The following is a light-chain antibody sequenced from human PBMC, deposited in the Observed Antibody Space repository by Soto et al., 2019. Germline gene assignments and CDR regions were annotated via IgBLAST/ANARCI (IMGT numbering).Light chain of an antibody. J-gene: IGKJ2*01. CDR3: QQYESFSPYT. CDR2: DAS. Sequence: DIPMTQSPSTLSAFVGDRVTITCRASQSVSSSLAWHQQKPGKAPKLLIYDASTLESGVPSRFSGSGYGTEFTLTINSLQPGDFATYYCQQYESFSPYTFGQGTRLEI. CDR1: QSVSSS. V-gene: IGKV1-5*01.